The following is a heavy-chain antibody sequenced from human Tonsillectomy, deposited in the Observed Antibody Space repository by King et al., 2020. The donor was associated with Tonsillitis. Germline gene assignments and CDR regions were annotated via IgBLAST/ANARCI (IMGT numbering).Heavy chain of an antibody. Sequence: VQLVESGGGVVQPGRSLRLSCAASGFTFSSYTVHWVRQAPGKGLEWVTVISYDGSNKYYADSVKGRFTISRDNSKNTLYLQMNSLRAEDTAVYYCARVLTGSTIDYWGQGTLVTVSS. J-gene: IGHJ4*02. V-gene: IGHV3-30-3*01. CDR2: ISYDGSNK. CDR3: ARVLTGSTIDY. CDR1: GFTFSSYT. D-gene: IGHD1-20*01.